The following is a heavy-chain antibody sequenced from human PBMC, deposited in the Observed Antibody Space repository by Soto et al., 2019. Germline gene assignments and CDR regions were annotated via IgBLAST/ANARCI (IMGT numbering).Heavy chain of an antibody. CDR1: GFTVSSNY. J-gene: IGHJ6*03. Sequence: GGSLRLSCAASGFTVSSNYMSWVRQAPGKGLEWVSVIYSGGSTYYADSVKGRFTISRHNSKNTLYLQMNSLRAEDTAVYYCARDRHSGLHLGELSFPNYYYYYMDVWGKGTTVTVSS. CDR3: ARDRHSGLHLGELSFPNYYYYYMDV. V-gene: IGHV3-53*04. D-gene: IGHD3-16*02. CDR2: IYSGGST.